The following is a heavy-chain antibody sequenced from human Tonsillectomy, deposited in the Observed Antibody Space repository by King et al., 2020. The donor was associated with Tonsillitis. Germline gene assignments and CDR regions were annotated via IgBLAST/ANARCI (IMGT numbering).Heavy chain of an antibody. J-gene: IGHJ4*02. Sequence: QLVQSGGGLVKPGGSLRLSCAASGFTFSDVWMTWVRQGPGKGLEWVGRIKSKTGGGTTDYAAPVEGRFTISRDDSKKTMYLQMNSLKSEDTAMYYCTTVLSTGSQLGYWGQGTLVTVSS. CDR1: GFTFSDVW. V-gene: IGHV3-15*01. CDR3: TTVLSTGSQLGY. CDR2: IKSKTGGGTT. D-gene: IGHD6-25*01.